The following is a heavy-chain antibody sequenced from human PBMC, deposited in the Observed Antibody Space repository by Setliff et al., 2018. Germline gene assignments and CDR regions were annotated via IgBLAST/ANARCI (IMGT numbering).Heavy chain of an antibody. CDR1: GYTFTNYG. J-gene: IGHJ4*02. CDR3: ARINFYVSSAYYYAPDY. CDR2: INNYNFQT. D-gene: IGHD3-22*01. V-gene: IGHV1-18*01. Sequence: ASVKVSCKTSGYTFTNYGITWVRQAPGQGLEWMAWINNYNFQTQYAQKFQGRVTVTTDKSTTTAYMELRSLTSDDTAVYFCARINFYVSSAYYYAPDYWGQGTMVTVSS.